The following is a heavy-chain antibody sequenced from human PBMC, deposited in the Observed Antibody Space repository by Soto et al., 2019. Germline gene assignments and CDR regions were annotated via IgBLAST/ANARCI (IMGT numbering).Heavy chain of an antibody. Sequence: PRGSLRLSCAASGFTFSSYAMSWFRQAPGKGLEWVSAISGSGGSTYYADSVKGRFTISRDNSKNTLYLQMNSLRAEDTAVYYCIPRPYSVVVPAAIPKSDYWGQGTLVTVSS. CDR2: ISGSGGST. CDR1: GFTFSSYA. CDR3: IPRPYSVVVPAAIPKSDY. V-gene: IGHV3-23*01. J-gene: IGHJ4*02. D-gene: IGHD2-2*01.